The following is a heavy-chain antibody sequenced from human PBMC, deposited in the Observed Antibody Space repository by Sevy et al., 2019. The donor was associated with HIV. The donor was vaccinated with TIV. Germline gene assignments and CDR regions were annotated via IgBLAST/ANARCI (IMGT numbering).Heavy chain of an antibody. J-gene: IGHJ6*02. V-gene: IGHV3-15*01. CDR3: TGYYDSSGYSYYYYYYGMDV. CDR2: IKSKTDGGTT. Sequence: GGSLRLSCAASGFTFSNAWMSWVRQAPGKGLEWVGRIKSKTDGGTTDYAAPVKGRFTISRDDSKNTLYLIMNSLKTEDTAVYYCTGYYDSSGYSYYYYYYGMDVWGQGTTVTVSS. CDR1: GFTFSNAW. D-gene: IGHD3-22*01.